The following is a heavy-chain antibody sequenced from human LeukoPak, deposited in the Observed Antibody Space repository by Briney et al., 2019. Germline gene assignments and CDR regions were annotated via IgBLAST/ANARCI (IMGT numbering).Heavy chain of an antibody. Sequence: KSSETLSLTCTVSGGSISSYYWSWIRQPPGKGLEWIGYIYYSGSTNYNPSLKSRVTISVDTSKNQFSLKLSSVTAADTAVYYCARDLGYSGFDWAPWGQGTLVTVSS. V-gene: IGHV4-59*12. D-gene: IGHD5-12*01. CDR1: GGSISSYY. J-gene: IGHJ5*02. CDR3: ARDLGYSGFDWAP. CDR2: IYYSGST.